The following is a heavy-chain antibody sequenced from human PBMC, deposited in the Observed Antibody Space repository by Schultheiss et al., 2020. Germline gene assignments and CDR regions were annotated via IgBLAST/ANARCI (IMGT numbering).Heavy chain of an antibody. CDR1: GFTFSSYA. J-gene: IGHJ3*02. V-gene: IGHV3-23*01. CDR2: ISGSGGST. Sequence: GSLRLSCAASGFTFSSYAMSWVRQAPGKGLEWVSAISGSGGSTYYADSVKGRFTISRDNSKNTLYLQMNSLRAEDTAVYYCAKDHTIFGVVAHDAFDIWGQGTMVTVSS. D-gene: IGHD3-3*01. CDR3: AKDHTIFGVVAHDAFDI.